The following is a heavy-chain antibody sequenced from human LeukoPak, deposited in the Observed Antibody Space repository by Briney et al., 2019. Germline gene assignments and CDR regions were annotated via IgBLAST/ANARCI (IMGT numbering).Heavy chain of an antibody. CDR1: GFTFSSYW. V-gene: IGHV3-7*01. CDR3: ARDGDYDWNYRSGFDY. CDR2: IKQDGNKE. D-gene: IGHD1-7*01. Sequence: PGGSLRLSCAASGFTFSSYWMAWVRQAPGKGLEWVANIKQDGNKEFYVDSVKGRFSISRDNAENSLYLQMNSLRAEDTAVYYCARDGDYDWNYRSGFDYWGQGTLVTVSS. J-gene: IGHJ4*02.